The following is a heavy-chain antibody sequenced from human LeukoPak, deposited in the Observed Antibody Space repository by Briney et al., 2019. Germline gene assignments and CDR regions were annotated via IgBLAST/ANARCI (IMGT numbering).Heavy chain of an antibody. V-gene: IGHV4-39*02. CDR3: AREDCSGGSCYD. CDR2: IYYSGST. D-gene: IGHD2-15*01. CDR1: GGSISSSSYY. Sequence: PETLSLTCTVSGGSISSSSYYWGWIRQPPGKGLEWIGSIYYSGSTYYNPSLNSRVTISVDTSKNQFSLKLSSVTAADTAGYYCAREDCSGGSCYDWGQGTLVTVSS. J-gene: IGHJ4*02.